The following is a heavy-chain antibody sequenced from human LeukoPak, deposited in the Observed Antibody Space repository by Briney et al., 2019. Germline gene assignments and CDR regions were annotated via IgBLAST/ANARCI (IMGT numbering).Heavy chain of an antibody. CDR3: ARGAYYGSGSYEYFDY. V-gene: IGHV3-30*02. D-gene: IGHD3-10*01. CDR2: ITYGGSNK. Sequence: PGGSLRLSCAASGFTFSFYGMHSVRQAPGKGLEWVAFITYGGSNKYYADSVKGRFTISRDNSKNTLYLQMNSLRAEDTAVYYCARGAYYGSGSYEYFDYWGQGTLVTVSS. J-gene: IGHJ4*02. CDR1: GFTFSFYG.